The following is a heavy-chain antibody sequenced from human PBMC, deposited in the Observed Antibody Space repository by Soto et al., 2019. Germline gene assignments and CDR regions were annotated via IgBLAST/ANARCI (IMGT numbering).Heavy chain of an antibody. CDR1: GFSFSKYG. J-gene: IGHJ4*02. V-gene: IGHV3-30*18. CDR3: AKALSVWIPTYCFDS. Sequence: QVQLVESGGGVVQPGTSLRLSCAASGFSFSKYGIHWVRQAPGKGLEWVAIITYDGSNKYYLDSVKGRFTISRDNSRNTAFLQMDSLTAEDTATYYCAKALSVWIPTYCFDSWGQGARVTVTS. CDR2: ITYDGSNK. D-gene: IGHD5-12*01.